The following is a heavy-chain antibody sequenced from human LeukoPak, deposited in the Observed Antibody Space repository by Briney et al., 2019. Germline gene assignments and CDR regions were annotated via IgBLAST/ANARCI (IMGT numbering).Heavy chain of an antibody. CDR1: GGSISGYY. J-gene: IGHJ3*02. CDR3: AREYSSSSGRRAFDI. V-gene: IGHV4-59*08. Sequence: SETLSLTCTVSGGSISGYYWSWIRQPPGKGLEWIGYIYYSGSTHYNPSLKSRLTISIDTSENQFSLQLSSVTAADTAVYYCAREYSSSSGRRAFDIWGQGTMVTVSS. D-gene: IGHD6-6*01. CDR2: IYYSGST.